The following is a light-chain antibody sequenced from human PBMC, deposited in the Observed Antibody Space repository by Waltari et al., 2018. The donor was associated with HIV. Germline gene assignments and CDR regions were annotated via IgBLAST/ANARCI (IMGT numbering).Light chain of an antibody. V-gene: IGKV4-1*01. Sequence: DIVMNQSPDSLAVSLGERATINCKSSQSLFYSSNNGNDLAWYQQKPGQPPKLLIYWSSTRKSGVPDRFSGSGSGTDFTLTISSLQAEDAAVYYCQQYFKSPRTFGQGTKVEIK. CDR1: QSLFYSSNNGND. J-gene: IGKJ1*01. CDR2: WSS. CDR3: QQYFKSPRT.